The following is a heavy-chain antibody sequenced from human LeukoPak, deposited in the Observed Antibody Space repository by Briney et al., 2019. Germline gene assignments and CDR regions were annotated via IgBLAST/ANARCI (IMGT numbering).Heavy chain of an antibody. CDR1: GFTFSSYG. V-gene: IGHV3-30*02. CDR2: IRYDGSNK. CDR3: AKGPYYDSSGYYWGVLDY. D-gene: IGHD3-22*01. Sequence: GGSLRLSCAASGFTFSSYGMHWVRQAPGKGLEWVAFIRYDGSNKYCADSVKGRFTISRDNSKNTLYLQMNSLRAEDTAVYYCAKGPYYDSSGYYWGVLDYWGQGTLVTVSS. J-gene: IGHJ4*02.